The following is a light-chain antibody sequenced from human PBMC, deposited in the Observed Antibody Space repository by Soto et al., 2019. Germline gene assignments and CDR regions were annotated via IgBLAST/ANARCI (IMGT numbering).Light chain of an antibody. V-gene: IGLV2-11*01. CDR1: SSDVGAYNY. Sequence: QSALTQPRSVSGSPGQSVTISCTGTSSDVGAYNYVSWYQQYPGKAPKLMIYDVSKRPSGVPDRFSGSKSGNTASRTISGLQAEDEADYYCCSYAGLFGGGTKLTVL. CDR3: CSYAGL. CDR2: DVS. J-gene: IGLJ2*01.